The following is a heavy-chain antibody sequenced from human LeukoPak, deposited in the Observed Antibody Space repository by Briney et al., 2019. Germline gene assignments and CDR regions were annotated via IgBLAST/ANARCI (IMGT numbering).Heavy chain of an antibody. CDR3: ARRAATTGYFDF. V-gene: IGHV5-51*01. J-gene: IGHJ4*02. D-gene: IGHD6-25*01. CDR2: IYPGDSDT. CDR1: GYSFTSYW. Sequence: GESLKISCKGSGYSFTSYWIGWVRQMPGKDLEWMGTIYPGDSDTRYSPSFQGQITISADKSISTAYLQWSSLKASDTAMYYCARRAATTGYFDFWGQGTLVTVSS.